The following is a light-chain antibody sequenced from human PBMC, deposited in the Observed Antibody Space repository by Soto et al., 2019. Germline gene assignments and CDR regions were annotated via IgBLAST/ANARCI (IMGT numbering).Light chain of an antibody. V-gene: IGLV1-40*01. CDR3: QSYDSSLSGWV. CDR1: SSNIGAPFD. CDR2: GNN. Sequence: QSALTQPPSVSGAPGQRVTISCTGGSSNIGAPFDVHWYQQLPGTAPKLLIYGNNNRPSGVPDRFSGSKSGTSASLAITGLQAEDEADYYCQSYDSSLSGWVFGGGTKLTVL. J-gene: IGLJ3*02.